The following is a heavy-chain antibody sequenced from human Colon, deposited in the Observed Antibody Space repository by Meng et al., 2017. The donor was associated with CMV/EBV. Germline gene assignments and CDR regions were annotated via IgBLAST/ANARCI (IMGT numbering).Heavy chain of an antibody. Sequence: QLQLQESGPGLVKPSETLSLTCTVSGGSVTTTNYYWGWIRQTPGKGLEWIASITYNGPSYYHPSLKSRVTISTEASKNQFSLKLSSVTAADTAVYYCAKDTPSGYIDPWGPGTLVTVSS. V-gene: IGHV4-39*07. J-gene: IGHJ5*02. CDR2: ITYNGPS. D-gene: IGHD5-24*01. CDR3: AKDTPSGYIDP. CDR1: GGSVTTTNYY.